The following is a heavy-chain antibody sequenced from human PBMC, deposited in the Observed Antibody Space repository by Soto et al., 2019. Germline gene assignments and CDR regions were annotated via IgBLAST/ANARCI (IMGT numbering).Heavy chain of an antibody. D-gene: IGHD4-17*01. CDR1: GFTFNNYA. Sequence: SLRLSCTDSGFTFNNYAMHWVRQAPGKGLEWVAVISYHGSNKYYADSVKGRFTISRDNYKNTLYLQMNSLRAEDTAAYYCARVYADTEGHYGMDVWGPGTTVTVSS. CDR2: ISYHGSNK. CDR3: ARVYADTEGHYGMDV. J-gene: IGHJ6*02. V-gene: IGHV3-30-3*01.